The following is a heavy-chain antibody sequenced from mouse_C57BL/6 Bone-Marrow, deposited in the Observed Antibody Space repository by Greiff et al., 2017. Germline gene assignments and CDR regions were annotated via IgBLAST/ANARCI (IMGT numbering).Heavy chain of an antibody. D-gene: IGHD2-12*01. V-gene: IGHV5-12*01. Sequence: KLQESGGGLVQPGGSLKLSCAASGFTFSDYYMYWVRQTPEKRLEWVAYISNGGGSTYYPDTVKGRFTISRDNAKNTLYLQMSRLKSEDTAMYYCARQRTCYSDWYFDVWGTGTTVTVSS. CDR2: ISNGGGST. J-gene: IGHJ1*03. CDR3: ARQRTCYSDWYFDV. CDR1: GFTFSDYY.